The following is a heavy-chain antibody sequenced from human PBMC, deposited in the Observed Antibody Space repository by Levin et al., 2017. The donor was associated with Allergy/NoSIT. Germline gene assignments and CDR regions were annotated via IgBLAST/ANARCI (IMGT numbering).Heavy chain of an antibody. CDR3: ASRGSFDH. J-gene: IGHJ4*02. Sequence: GGSLRLSCAASGLTFSNYGMHWVRQAPGQGLEWVALITSDGSNKFYADSVKGRFTVSRDNSKNTLYLQMDSLRTEDTSVYYCASRGSFDHWGQGTLVTVSS. CDR2: ITSDGSNK. CDR1: GLTFSNYG. V-gene: IGHV3-30*03. D-gene: IGHD3-10*01.